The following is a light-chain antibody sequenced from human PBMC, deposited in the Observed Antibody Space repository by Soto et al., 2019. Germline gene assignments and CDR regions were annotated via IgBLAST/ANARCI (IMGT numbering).Light chain of an antibody. Sequence: EIVLTQSPGTLSLSPGERATLSCRASQSXXXXXLAWYQQKPGQAPRLLIYGASSRATGIPDRFSGSGSGXXXXXXXXXXXXXXFXXYYCHQYDSSPLTFGGGTKVEIK. J-gene: IGKJ4*01. CDR3: HQYDSSPLT. CDR2: GAS. V-gene: IGKV3-20*01. CDR1: QSXXXXX.